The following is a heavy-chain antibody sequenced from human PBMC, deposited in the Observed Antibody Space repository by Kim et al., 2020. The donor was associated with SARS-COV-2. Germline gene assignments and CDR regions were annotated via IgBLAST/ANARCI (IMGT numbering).Heavy chain of an antibody. J-gene: IGHJ5*01. Sequence: WETLSLNCTVSDASINTYYWSWIRQAPGKGLEWIGYIYYNLGSTNYNPSLKSRVTISVDTSKNYFSLKLSSLTAADTAMYYCARQNLFGSGISFTPGFDSGGQGILVTVSS. D-gene: IGHD3-10*01. CDR2: IYYNLGST. V-gene: IGHV4-59*08. CDR1: DASINTYY. CDR3: ARQNLFGSGISFTPGFDS.